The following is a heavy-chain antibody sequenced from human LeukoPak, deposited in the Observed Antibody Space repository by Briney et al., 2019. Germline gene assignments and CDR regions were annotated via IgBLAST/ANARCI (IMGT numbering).Heavy chain of an antibody. V-gene: IGHV4-59*08. CDR3: ARYSYGHRWFDP. Sequence: SETLSLTCTVPGGSISSYYWSWIRQPPGKGLEWIGYIYYSGSTKYSPSLKSRVTISVDTSKNQFSLNLSSVTAADTAVYYCARYSYGHRWFDPWGQGTLVTVSS. CDR1: GGSISSYY. J-gene: IGHJ5*02. CDR2: IYYSGST. D-gene: IGHD5-18*01.